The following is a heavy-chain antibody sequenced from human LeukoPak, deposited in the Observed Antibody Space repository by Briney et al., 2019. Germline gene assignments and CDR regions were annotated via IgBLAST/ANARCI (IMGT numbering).Heavy chain of an antibody. CDR3: ARGRYYDFWSGYYYGGDYFDY. D-gene: IGHD3-3*01. Sequence: SETLSLTCAVYGGSFSGYYWSWIRQPPGKGLEWIGEINHSGSTNYNPSLKSRVTISVDTSKNQFSLKLSSVTAADTAVYYCARGRYYDFWSGYYYGGDYFDYWGQGTLVTVSS. CDR2: INHSGST. CDR1: GGSFSGYY. V-gene: IGHV4-34*01. J-gene: IGHJ4*02.